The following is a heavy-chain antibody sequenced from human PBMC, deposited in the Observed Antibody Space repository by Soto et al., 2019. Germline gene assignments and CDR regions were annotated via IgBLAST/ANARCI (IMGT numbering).Heavy chain of an antibody. J-gene: IGHJ1*01. Sequence: EVQLVESGGGLVQPGRSLRLSCAASGFTFDDYAMHWVRQAPGKGLEWVSGISWNSGSIGYADSVKGRFTISRDNAKNSLYLQMNSLRAEDTALYYCAKEYKSRAEYFQHWGQGTLVTVSS. V-gene: IGHV3-9*01. CDR3: AKEYKSRAEYFQH. CDR1: GFTFDDYA. D-gene: IGHD1-20*01. CDR2: ISWNSGSI.